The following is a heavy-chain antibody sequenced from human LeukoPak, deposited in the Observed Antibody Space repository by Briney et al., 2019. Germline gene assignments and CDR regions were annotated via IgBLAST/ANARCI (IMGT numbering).Heavy chain of an antibody. CDR3: ARDSGERVDFWSGYPFHYFDY. CDR1: GGSFSGYY. CDR2: IYYSGST. J-gene: IGHJ4*02. D-gene: IGHD3-3*01. Sequence: KPSDTLSLTCAVYGGSFSGYYWSWIRQHPGKGLEWIGYIYYSGSTYYNPSLKSRVTISVDTSKNQFSLKLSSVTAADTAVYYCARDSGERVDFWSGYPFHYFDYWGQGTLVTVSS. V-gene: IGHV4-31*11.